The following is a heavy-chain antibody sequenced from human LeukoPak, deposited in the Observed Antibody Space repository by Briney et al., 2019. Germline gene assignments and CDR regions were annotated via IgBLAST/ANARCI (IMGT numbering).Heavy chain of an antibody. CDR3: ARDDYGGTPYYYGMGV. CDR1: GGSISSGGYY. J-gene: IGHJ6*02. V-gene: IGHV4-31*03. CDR2: IYYSGST. Sequence: SQTLSLTCTVSGGSISSGGYYWSWIRQHPGKGLEWIGYIYYSGSTYYNPSLKSRVTISVDTSKNQFSLKLSSVTAADTAVYYCARDDYGGTPYYYGMGVWGQGTTVTVSS. D-gene: IGHD4-23*01.